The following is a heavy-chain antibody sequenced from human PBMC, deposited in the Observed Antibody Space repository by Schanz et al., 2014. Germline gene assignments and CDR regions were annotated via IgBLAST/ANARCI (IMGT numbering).Heavy chain of an antibody. D-gene: IGHD6-13*01. Sequence: QVQLVQSGGEVKKPGASVKVSCEASGYTFTSYYMHWVRQAPGQGLEWMGIINPSGGSTSYAQKFQGRVTMTRDTSTSTVYMELSSLRSEDTAVYYCARDGEAAAGCDYWGQGTLVNVSS. CDR2: INPSGGST. CDR1: GYTFTSYY. J-gene: IGHJ4*02. CDR3: ARDGEAAAGCDY. V-gene: IGHV1-46*03.